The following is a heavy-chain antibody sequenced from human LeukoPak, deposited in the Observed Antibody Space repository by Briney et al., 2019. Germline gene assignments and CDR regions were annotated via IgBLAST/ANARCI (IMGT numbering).Heavy chain of an antibody. J-gene: IGHJ4*02. CDR3: TTDENFYNWNDSGDFDY. D-gene: IGHD1-1*01. V-gene: IGHV3-15*01. CDR1: GFTFTNAW. CDR2: IKSKTDGGTT. Sequence: GGSLRLSCAASGFTFTNAWMSWVRQAPGKGLEWVGRIKSKTDGGTTDYAAPVKGRFTISRDDSKNTLYLQMNSLKTEDTAVYYCTTDENFYNWNDSGDFDYWGQGTLVTVSS.